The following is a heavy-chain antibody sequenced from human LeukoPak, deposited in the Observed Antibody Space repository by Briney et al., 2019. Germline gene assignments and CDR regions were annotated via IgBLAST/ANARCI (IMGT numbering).Heavy chain of an antibody. Sequence: SETLSLTCTVSGGSIRYYYWSWIWQSPGKGLEWIGYINYNGSTNYNPSLKSRVTISVDMSKDQFSLKMSSVTAADTAVYYCARKGGLFDYWGQGRLVTVSS. CDR1: GGSIRYYY. CDR2: INYNGST. J-gene: IGHJ4*02. D-gene: IGHD2-15*01. CDR3: ARKGGLFDY. V-gene: IGHV4-59*01.